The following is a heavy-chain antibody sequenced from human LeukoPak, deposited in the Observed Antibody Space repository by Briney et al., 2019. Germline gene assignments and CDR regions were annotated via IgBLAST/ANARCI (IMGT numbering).Heavy chain of an antibody. CDR1: GFTFSNYA. J-gene: IGHJ6*02. D-gene: IGHD3-9*01. CDR2: ISHNGDIT. Sequence: GGSLRLSCAASGFTFSNYAMSWVRQAPGKGLEWVSVISHNGDITRYADSVKGRFTISRDNPKNTLYLQMNSLRAEDTAVYYCAKNPDYDILTGYYRPGMDVWGQGTTVTVSS. CDR3: AKNPDYDILTGYYRPGMDV. V-gene: IGHV3-23*01.